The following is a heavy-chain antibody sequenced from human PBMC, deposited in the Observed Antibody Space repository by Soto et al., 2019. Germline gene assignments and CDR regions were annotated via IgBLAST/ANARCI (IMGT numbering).Heavy chain of an antibody. CDR2: IYYRGST. CDR3: ARHGGGYSSSWYDFDY. CDR1: GGSISSYY. D-gene: IGHD6-13*01. V-gene: IGHV4-59*08. Sequence: SETLSLTCTVSGGSISSYYWSWIRQPPGKGLEWIGYIYYRGSTNYNPSLKSRVTISVDTSKNQFSLKLDSVTAADTAVYYCARHGGGYSSSWYDFDYWGQGTLVTVSS. J-gene: IGHJ4*02.